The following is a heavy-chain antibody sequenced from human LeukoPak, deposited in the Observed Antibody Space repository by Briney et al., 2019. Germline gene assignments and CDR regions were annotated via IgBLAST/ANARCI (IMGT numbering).Heavy chain of an antibody. J-gene: IGHJ4*02. D-gene: IGHD4-23*01. V-gene: IGHV3-21*01. CDR3: ARAPYGGKSGDY. CDR2: ISSSSSYI. Sequence: GGPLRLSCAASGFTFSSYAMSWVRQAPGKGLEWVSSISSSSSYIYYADSVKGRFTISRDNAKNSLYLQMNSLRAEDTAVYYCARAPYGGKSGDYWGQGTLVTVSS. CDR1: GFTFSSYA.